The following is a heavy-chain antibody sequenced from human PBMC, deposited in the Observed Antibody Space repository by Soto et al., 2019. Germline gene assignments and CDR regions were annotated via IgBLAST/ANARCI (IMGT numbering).Heavy chain of an antibody. V-gene: IGHV3-30-3*01. CDR2: ISYDGSNK. D-gene: IGHD3-22*01. CDR3: ARAHYDSSGYSGPFDY. Sequence: QVQLVESGGGVVQPGRSLRLSCAASGFTFSSYAMHWVRQAPGKGLEWVAVISYDGSNKYYADSVKGRFTISRDNSKNXLYLQMNSLRAEDTAVYYCARAHYDSSGYSGPFDYWGQGTLVTVSS. CDR1: GFTFSSYA. J-gene: IGHJ4*02.